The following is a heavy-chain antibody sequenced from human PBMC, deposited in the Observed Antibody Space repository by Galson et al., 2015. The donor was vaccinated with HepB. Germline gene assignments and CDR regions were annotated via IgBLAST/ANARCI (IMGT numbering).Heavy chain of an antibody. D-gene: IGHD3-22*01. CDR1: GFTFSSYA. CDR3: VKDPERYYYDSSGTGP. J-gene: IGHJ5*02. CDR2: ISSNGGST. V-gene: IGHV3-64D*06. Sequence: SLRLSCEASGFTFSSYAMHWVRQAPGKGLEYVSAISSNGGSTYYADYVKGRFTISRDNSKNTLYLQMSSLRAEDTAVYYCVKDPERYYYDSSGTGPWGQGTLVTVSS.